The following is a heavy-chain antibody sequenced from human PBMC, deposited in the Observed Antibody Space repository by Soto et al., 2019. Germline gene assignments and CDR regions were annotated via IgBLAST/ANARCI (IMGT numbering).Heavy chain of an antibody. D-gene: IGHD3-22*01. CDR3: AKLNYYDSSGYYEFDY. J-gene: IGHJ4*02. CDR1: GFTFSSYA. Sequence: GGSLRLSCAASGFTFSSYAMSWVRQAPGKGLEWVSAISGSGGSTYYADSVKGRFTISRDNSKNTLYLQMNSLRAEDTAVYYCAKLNYYDSSGYYEFDYWGQGTLVTVSS. CDR2: ISGSGGST. V-gene: IGHV3-23*01.